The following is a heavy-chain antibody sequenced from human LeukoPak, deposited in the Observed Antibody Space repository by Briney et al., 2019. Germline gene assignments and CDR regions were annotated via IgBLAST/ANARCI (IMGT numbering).Heavy chain of an antibody. J-gene: IGHJ4*02. V-gene: IGHV1-69*13. CDR1: GGTFSSYA. CDR2: IIPIFGTA. CDR3: ARERGYSGYEPFDY. Sequence: ASVKVSCKASGGTFSSYAISWVRQAPGQGLEWMGGIIPIFGTANYAQKFQGSVTITADESTSTAYMELSSLRSEDTAVYYCARERGYSGYEPFDYWGQGTLVTVSS. D-gene: IGHD5-12*01.